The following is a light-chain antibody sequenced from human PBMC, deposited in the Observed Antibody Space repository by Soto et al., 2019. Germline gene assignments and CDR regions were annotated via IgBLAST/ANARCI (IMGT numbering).Light chain of an antibody. CDR3: QRYNNAPWT. CDR2: AAS. J-gene: IGKJ1*01. Sequence: DIQMTQSPSSLSASVGDRVTITCRASPAMNNFLAWYQHKPGKVPKLLIYAASTLQSGVPSRFSGSGSGTDFTLTISSLQPEDVATYYCQRYNNAPWTFGQGTKVKIK. CDR1: PAMNNF. V-gene: IGKV1-27*01.